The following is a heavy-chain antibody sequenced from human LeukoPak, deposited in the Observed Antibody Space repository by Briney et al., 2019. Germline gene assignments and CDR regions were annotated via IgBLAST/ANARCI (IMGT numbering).Heavy chain of an antibody. Sequence: GGSLRLSCAASGFTFSSYGMHWVRQAPGKGLEWVAVIWYDGSNKYYADSVKGRFTISRDNSKNTLYLQMNSLRAEDTAVYYCAKSEEGVIVYDWGQGTLVTVSS. CDR3: AKSEEGVIVYD. J-gene: IGHJ4*02. CDR2: IWYDGSNK. D-gene: IGHD3-16*02. V-gene: IGHV3-33*06. CDR1: GFTFSSYG.